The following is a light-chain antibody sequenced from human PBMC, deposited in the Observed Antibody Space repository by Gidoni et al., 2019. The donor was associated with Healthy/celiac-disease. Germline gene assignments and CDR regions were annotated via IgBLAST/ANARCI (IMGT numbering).Light chain of an antibody. CDR3: QQSSNWPLT. CDR2: DAS. Sequence: EFVLTHSPATLSFSSGERATFPCRASQSVSSYLAWYQQKPGQAPRLLIYDASSRATGIPARFSGSGSGTDFTLTISSLEPEDFAVYYCQQSSNWPLTFGGGTKVEIK. CDR1: QSVSSY. J-gene: IGKJ4*01. V-gene: IGKV3-11*01.